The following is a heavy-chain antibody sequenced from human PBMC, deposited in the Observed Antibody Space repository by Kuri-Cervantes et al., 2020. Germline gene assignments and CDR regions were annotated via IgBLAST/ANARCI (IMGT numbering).Heavy chain of an antibody. CDR2: ISSSSSYI. CDR1: GFTFSSCS. Sequence: GESMKISCAASGFTFSSCSMNWVRQAPGKGLEWVPSISSSSSYIYYADSVKGRFTISRDNAKNSLYLQMNSLRDEDTAVYYCARDYGYYFDYWGQGTLVTVSS. V-gene: IGHV3-21*01. J-gene: IGHJ4*02. CDR3: ARDYGYYFDY. D-gene: IGHD4-17*01.